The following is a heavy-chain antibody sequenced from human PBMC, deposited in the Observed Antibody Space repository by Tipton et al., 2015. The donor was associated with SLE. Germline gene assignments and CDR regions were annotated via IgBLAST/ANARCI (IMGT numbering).Heavy chain of an antibody. CDR3: ARDQAVAGSYYFDY. V-gene: IGHV4-59*01. D-gene: IGHD6-19*01. CDR1: GGSISSYY. CDR2: IYYSGST. J-gene: IGHJ4*02. Sequence: TLSLTCTVSGGSISSYYWSWIRQPPGKGLEWVGYIYYSGSTNYNPSLKSRVTISVDTSKHQFSLKLSSVTAADTAVYYCARDQAVAGSYYFDYWGQGTLVTVSS.